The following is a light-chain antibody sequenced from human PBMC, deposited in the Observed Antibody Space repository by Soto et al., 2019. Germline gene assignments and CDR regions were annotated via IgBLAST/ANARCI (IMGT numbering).Light chain of an antibody. CDR3: PQDYTYPWT. J-gene: IGKJ1*01. CDR2: GAS. Sequence: AIQMTQSPSSLSASVGDRVTITCRASQAIRNDLGWYQQKPGKAPNLLIFGASNLQAGVPVRFSASGSGTNFTLTISNLQPEDFASYYCPQDYTYPWTFGQGTKVDI. V-gene: IGKV1-6*01. CDR1: QAIRND.